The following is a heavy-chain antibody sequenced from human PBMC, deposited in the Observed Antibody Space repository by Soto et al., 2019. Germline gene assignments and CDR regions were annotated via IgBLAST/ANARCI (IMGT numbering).Heavy chain of an antibody. CDR1: GGSFSGNY. CDR2: ISPSGTT. CDR3: ARGHLPGGNTFYYDY. Sequence: QVQLQQWGAGLLKPSETLSLTCTVYGGSFSGNYWSWIRQPPGMGLEWIGEISPSGTTNYNPSLISRVTISVDTSKNQFSLKLSSVTAADTAIYYCARGHLPGGNTFYYDYWGQGTLVTVSS. V-gene: IGHV4-34*01. J-gene: IGHJ4*02. D-gene: IGHD2-15*01.